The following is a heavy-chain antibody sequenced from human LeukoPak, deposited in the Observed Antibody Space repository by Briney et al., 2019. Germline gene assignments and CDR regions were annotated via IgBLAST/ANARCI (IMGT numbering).Heavy chain of an antibody. CDR2: IYYSGST. CDR1: GGSISSSSYY. CDR3: ARDTKVGWIQLWLQPGGAFDI. V-gene: IGHV4-39*07. D-gene: IGHD5-18*01. J-gene: IGHJ3*02. Sequence: SETLSLTCTVSGGSISSSSYYWGWIRQPPGKGLEWIGSIYYSGSTYYNPSLKSRVTISVDTSKNQFSLKLSSVTAADTAVYYCARDTKVGWIQLWLQPGGAFDIWGQGTMVTVSS.